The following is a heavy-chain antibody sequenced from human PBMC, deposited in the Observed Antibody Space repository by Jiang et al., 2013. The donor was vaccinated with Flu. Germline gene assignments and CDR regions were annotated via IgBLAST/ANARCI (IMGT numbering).Heavy chain of an antibody. D-gene: IGHD3-22*01. J-gene: IGHJ5*02. CDR1: GYTFTSYA. CDR2: INTNTGNP. Sequence: QSGSELKKPGASVKVSCKASGYTFTSYAMNWVRQAPGQGLEWMGWINTNTGNPTYAQGFTGRFAFSLDTSVSTAYLQICSLKAEDTAVYYCAREGDGDYDSSGYYQNWFDPWGQGTLVTVSS. V-gene: IGHV7-4-1*01. CDR3: AREGDGDYDSSGYYQNWFDP.